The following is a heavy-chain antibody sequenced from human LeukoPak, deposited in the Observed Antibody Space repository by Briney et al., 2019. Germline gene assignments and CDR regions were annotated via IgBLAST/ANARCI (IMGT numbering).Heavy chain of an antibody. D-gene: IGHD3-22*01. CDR2: INPSGGST. CDR1: GYTFTSYY. Sequence: GASVKVSCMASGYTFTSYYMHWVRQAPGQGLEWMGIINPSGGSTSYAQKFQGRVTMTRDMSTSTVYMELSSLRSEDTAVYYCARDKYYYDSSGYYSNAFDIWGQGTMVTVSS. CDR3: ARDKYYYDSSGYYSNAFDI. J-gene: IGHJ3*02. V-gene: IGHV1-46*01.